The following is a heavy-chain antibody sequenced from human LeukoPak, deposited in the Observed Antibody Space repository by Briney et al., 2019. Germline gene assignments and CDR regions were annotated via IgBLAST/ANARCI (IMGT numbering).Heavy chain of an antibody. J-gene: IGHJ4*02. CDR1: GGSISSYY. CDR3: ARGDPRITIFGVVIGFDY. CDR2: IYYSGST. Sequence: PSETLSLTCTVSGGSISSYYWSWIRQPPGKGLEWIGYIYYSGSTNYNPSLKSRVTISVDTSKNQFSLKLSSVTAADTAVYYCARGDPRITIFGVVIGFDYWGQGTLVTVSS. V-gene: IGHV4-59*08. D-gene: IGHD3-3*01.